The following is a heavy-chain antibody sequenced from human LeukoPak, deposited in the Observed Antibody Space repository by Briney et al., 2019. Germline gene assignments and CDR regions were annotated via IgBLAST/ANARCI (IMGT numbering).Heavy chain of an antibody. CDR2: INHSGST. V-gene: IGHV4-34*01. CDR1: GGSFSGYY. J-gene: IGHJ6*02. Sequence: SETLSLTCAVYGGSFSGYYWSWIRQPPGKGLEWIGEINHSGSTNYNPSLKNRVTISVDTSKNQFSLKLSSVTAADTAVYYCARVRVADYYYYGMDVWGQGTTVTVSS. CDR3: ARVRVADYYYYGMDV.